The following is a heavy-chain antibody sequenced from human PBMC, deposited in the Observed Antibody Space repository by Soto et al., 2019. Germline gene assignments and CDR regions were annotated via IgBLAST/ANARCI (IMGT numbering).Heavy chain of an antibody. D-gene: IGHD4-17*01. CDR2: ISGSGDGT. CDR3: AHPRGYGVFDAYDI. J-gene: IGHJ3*02. V-gene: IGHV3-23*01. CDR1: GFTFSTYA. Sequence: PGGSLRLSGVASGFTFSTYAMSWVRQAPGKGLEWVSAISGSGDGTYYADSVKGRFTISRDNSIKTLYLQMNSLRSEDTAVYYCAHPRGYGVFDAYDIWGQGAMVTVSS.